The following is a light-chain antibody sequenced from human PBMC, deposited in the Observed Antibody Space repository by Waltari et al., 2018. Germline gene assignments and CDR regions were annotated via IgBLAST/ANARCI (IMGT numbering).Light chain of an antibody. V-gene: IGKV1-39*01. CDR2: SAS. Sequence: DIQMTQSPSSLSASIGDRDLITCRASQTVTSYLHWYQQRPGKPPKLLIYSASTLQRGVSSRFSGSGSGTDFTLTINNLQPDDFATYFCQQNYASPFTFGQGTKLDMK. CDR3: QQNYASPFT. CDR1: QTVTSY. J-gene: IGKJ2*01.